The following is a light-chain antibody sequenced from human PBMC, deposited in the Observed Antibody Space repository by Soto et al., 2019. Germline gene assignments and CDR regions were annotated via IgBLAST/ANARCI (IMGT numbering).Light chain of an antibody. CDR2: DVR. CDR3: SSYTSSSTYV. Sequence: QSALTQPASVSGSPGQSITISCTGPSSDVGYYNYVSWYQQHPGKAPKLMIYDVRNRPSGVSNRFSGSKSGNTASLTISGLQAEDEADYYCSSYTSSSTYVFGTGTKLTVL. V-gene: IGLV2-14*03. J-gene: IGLJ1*01. CDR1: SSDVGYYNY.